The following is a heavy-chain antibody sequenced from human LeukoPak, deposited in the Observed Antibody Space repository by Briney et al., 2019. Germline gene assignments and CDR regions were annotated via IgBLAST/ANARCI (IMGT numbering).Heavy chain of an antibody. CDR3: ARARGYYDSSGYYYD. CDR2: IYSGGST. D-gene: IGHD3-22*01. J-gene: IGHJ4*02. Sequence: GSLRLSCAASGFTVSSNCMSWVRQAPGKGLEWVSVIYSGGSTYYADSVKGRFTISRDNSKNTLYLQMNSLRAEDTAVYYCARARGYYDSSGYYYDWGQGTLVTVSS. CDR1: GFTVSSNC. V-gene: IGHV3-53*01.